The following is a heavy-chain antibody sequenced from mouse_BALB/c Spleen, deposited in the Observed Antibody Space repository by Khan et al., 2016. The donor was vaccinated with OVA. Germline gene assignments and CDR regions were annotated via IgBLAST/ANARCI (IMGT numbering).Heavy chain of an antibody. D-gene: IGHD2-4*01. J-gene: IGHJ3*01. CDR2: INYSGNT. V-gene: IGHV3-2*02. Sequence: EVKVEESGPGLVKPSQSLSLTCTVTGYSITSEYAWNWIRQFPGNKLEWMGYINYSGNTRFNPSLKSRTSITRDTSKNQFFLQLNSVTTEDTATYYGARKDYYDYDPFPYWGQGTLVTVSA. CDR1: GYSITSEYA. CDR3: ARKDYYDYDPFPY.